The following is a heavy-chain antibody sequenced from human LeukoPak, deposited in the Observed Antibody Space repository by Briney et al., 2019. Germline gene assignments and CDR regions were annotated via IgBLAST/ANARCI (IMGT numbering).Heavy chain of an antibody. D-gene: IGHD6-6*01. J-gene: IGHJ6*03. Sequence: PSETLSLTCTVSGGSISSGSYYWSWIRQPAGKGLEWIGRIYTSGSTNYNPSLKSRVTISVDTSKNQFSLKLSSVTAADTAVYYCARWSGSVTARNYYYYMDVWGEGTTVTVSS. V-gene: IGHV4-61*02. CDR3: ARWSGSVTARNYYYYMDV. CDR2: IYTSGST. CDR1: GGSISSGSYY.